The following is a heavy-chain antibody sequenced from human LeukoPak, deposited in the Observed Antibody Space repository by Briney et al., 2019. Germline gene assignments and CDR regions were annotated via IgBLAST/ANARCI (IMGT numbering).Heavy chain of an antibody. CDR1: GGSFSGYY. CDR3: AGRDGYNYVGY. CDR2: INHSGST. J-gene: IGHJ4*02. V-gene: IGHV4-34*01. D-gene: IGHD5-24*01. Sequence: PSETLSLTCAVYGGSFSGYYWSWIRQPPGKGLEWIGEINHSGSTNYNPSLKSRVTISVDTSKNQFSLKLSSVTAADTAVYYCAGRDGYNYVGYWGQGTLVTVSS.